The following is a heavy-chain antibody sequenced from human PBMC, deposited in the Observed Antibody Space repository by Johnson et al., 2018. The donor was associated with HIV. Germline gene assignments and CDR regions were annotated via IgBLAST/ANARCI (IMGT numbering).Heavy chain of an antibody. CDR3: ARRGGVVVGAFDI. Sequence: VQLVESGGGVVLPGESLRLSCAGSGFTVSSNYMSWVRQAPGKGLEWVSVIYRGGNTYYADSVKGRFTISRDNSKNTLYLQMNGLRAEDTAGYYCARRGGVVVGAFDIWGQGTMVTVSS. D-gene: IGHD2-15*01. V-gene: IGHV3-66*04. CDR2: IYRGGNT. J-gene: IGHJ3*02. CDR1: GFTVSSNY.